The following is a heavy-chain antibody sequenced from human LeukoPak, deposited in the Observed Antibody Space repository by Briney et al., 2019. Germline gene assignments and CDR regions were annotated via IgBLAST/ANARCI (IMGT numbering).Heavy chain of an antibody. CDR3: ARDRDYVWGSYRPDAFDI. J-gene: IGHJ3*02. V-gene: IGHV1-24*01. D-gene: IGHD3-16*02. Sequence: ASVKVSCKVSGYTLTELSMHWVRQAPGKGLEWVGGFDPEDGETIYAQKFQGRVTMTEDTSTDTAYMELSSLRSEDTAVYYCARDRDYVWGSYRPDAFDIWGQGTMVTVSS. CDR2: FDPEDGET. CDR1: GYTLTELS.